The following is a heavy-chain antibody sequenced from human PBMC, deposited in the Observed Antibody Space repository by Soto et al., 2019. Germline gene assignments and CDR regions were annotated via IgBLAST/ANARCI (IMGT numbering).Heavy chain of an antibody. CDR1: GFTFSSYW. V-gene: IGHV3-74*01. Sequence: EVQVVESGGGLVQPGGSLRLSCVASGFTFSSYWMHWVRQAPGRGLAWVSGISTDGRDTRYADSVKGRFTISRDKAKNTLYLQMNSLRAEDTAVFYCARDFKDRGWGQGTLVTVSS. CDR2: ISTDGRDT. CDR3: ARDFKDRG. J-gene: IGHJ4*02.